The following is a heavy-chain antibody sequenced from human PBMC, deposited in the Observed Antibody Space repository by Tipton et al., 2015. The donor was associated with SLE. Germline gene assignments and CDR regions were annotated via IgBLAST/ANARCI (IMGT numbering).Heavy chain of an antibody. CDR3: ARELDIMYTTYLDY. CDR2: FNHGGTT. J-gene: IGHJ4*02. CDR1: GASFSGYS. D-gene: IGHD5/OR15-5a*01. V-gene: IGHV4-34*01. Sequence: TLSLTCAVSGASFSGYSWNWIRQFPGKGLEWIGQFNHGGTTNYSPSLKSRVTISIDMSKNQFSLSLTSVTAAGTAVYYCARELDIMYTTYLDYWGQGPLVTVSS.